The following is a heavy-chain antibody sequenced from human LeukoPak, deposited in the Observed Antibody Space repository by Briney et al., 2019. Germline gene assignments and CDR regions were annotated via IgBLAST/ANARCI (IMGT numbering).Heavy chain of an antibody. CDR1: GGSISSYY. V-gene: IGHV4-59*01. CDR2: IYYSGST. D-gene: IGHD6-13*01. CDR3: ARMGLHTSSWYAAGAFDI. Sequence: SETLSLTCTVSGGSISSYYWSWIRQPPGKGLEWIGYIYYSGSTNYNPSLKSRVTISVDTSKNQFSLKLSSVTAADTAVYYCARMGLHTSSWYAAGAFDIWGQGTMVTVSS. J-gene: IGHJ3*02.